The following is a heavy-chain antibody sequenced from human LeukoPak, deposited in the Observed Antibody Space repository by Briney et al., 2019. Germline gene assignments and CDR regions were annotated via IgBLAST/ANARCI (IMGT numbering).Heavy chain of an antibody. CDR1: GGSFSGYY. V-gene: IGHV4-34*01. CDR3: ASPYCSGGSCEPAAFDI. D-gene: IGHD2-15*01. J-gene: IGHJ3*02. CDR2: IYYSGST. Sequence: SETLSLTCAVYGGSFSGYYWSWIRQPPGKGLEWIGSIYYSGSTYYNPSLKSRVTISVDTSKNQFSLKLSSVTAADTAVYHCASPYCSGGSCEPAAFDIWGQGTMVTVSS.